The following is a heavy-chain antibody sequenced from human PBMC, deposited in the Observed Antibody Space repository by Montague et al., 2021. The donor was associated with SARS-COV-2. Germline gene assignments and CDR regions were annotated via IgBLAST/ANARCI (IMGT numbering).Heavy chain of an antibody. J-gene: IGHJ3*02. CDR2: ISTSAYTT. D-gene: IGHD3-16*02. V-gene: IGHV3-48*03. Sequence: SLRLSCAASGFTFSYYDMNWVRQAPGKGPEWISYISTSAYTTSYAVSVMGRFTISRDNGKNSLYLQMNSLRVEDTAVYYCTRGYRSVVGDGLDIWGQGTKVTVSS. CDR1: GFTFSYYD. CDR3: TRGYRSVVGDGLDI.